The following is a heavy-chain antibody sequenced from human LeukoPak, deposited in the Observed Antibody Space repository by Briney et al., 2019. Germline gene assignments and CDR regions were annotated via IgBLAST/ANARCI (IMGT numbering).Heavy chain of an antibody. J-gene: IGHJ6*02. Sequence: ASVKVSCKASGYTFTDYYIHWVRQAPGQGLEWLGWINPNSGGTNYAQKFQGRVTMTRDTSISTAYMELSRLRPDDTAVFYCARSIIIYYYYGMDVWGQGTTVTVSS. D-gene: IGHD5-12*01. CDR1: GYTFTDYY. CDR3: ARSIIIYYYYGMDV. CDR2: INPNSGGT. V-gene: IGHV1-2*02.